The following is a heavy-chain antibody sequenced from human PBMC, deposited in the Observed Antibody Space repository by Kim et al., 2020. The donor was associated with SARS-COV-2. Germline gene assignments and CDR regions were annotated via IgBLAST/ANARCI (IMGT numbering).Heavy chain of an antibody. J-gene: IGHJ1*01. D-gene: IGHD3-10*01. Sequence: SETLSLTCAVYGWSFSGYYWSWIRQPPGKGLEWIGEINHSGRTNYNPSLKSRVTISVDTSKNQFSLKLTSATAADAALYFCARRLSNTSGWGSHYCDLWGQGILVTVSS. CDR1: GWSFSGYY. V-gene: IGHV4-34*01. CDR3: ARRLSNTSGWGSHYCDL. CDR2: INHSGRT.